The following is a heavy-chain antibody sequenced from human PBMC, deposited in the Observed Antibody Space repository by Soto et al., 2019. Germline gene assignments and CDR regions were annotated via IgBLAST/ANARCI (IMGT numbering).Heavy chain of an antibody. V-gene: IGHV4-31*03. Sequence: PSETLSLTCTVSGGSISSGGYYWSWIRQHPGKGLEWIGYIYYSGSTYYNPSLKSRVTISVDTSKNQFSLKLSSVTAADTAVYYCARGRHYYDSSGWGFDYWGQGTLVTVSS. CDR2: IYYSGST. CDR3: ARGRHYYDSSGWGFDY. CDR1: GGSISSGGYY. D-gene: IGHD3-22*01. J-gene: IGHJ4*02.